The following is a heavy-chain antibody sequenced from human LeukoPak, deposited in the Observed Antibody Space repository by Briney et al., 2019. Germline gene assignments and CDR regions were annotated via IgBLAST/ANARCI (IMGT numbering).Heavy chain of an antibody. CDR1: GFTFSGSA. Sequence: PGGSLRLSCAASGFTFSGSAMHWVRQAPGKGLEWVGRIRSRANSYVTAYAPSVEGRFIVSRDNSYNTAYLQTNSLKAEDTAIYYCTRHTDKYCSGGGCYVYNFYGLDVWGQGTTVTVSS. CDR2: IRSRANSYVT. CDR3: TRHTDKYCSGGGCYVYNFYGLDV. J-gene: IGHJ6*02. V-gene: IGHV3-73*01. D-gene: IGHD2-15*01.